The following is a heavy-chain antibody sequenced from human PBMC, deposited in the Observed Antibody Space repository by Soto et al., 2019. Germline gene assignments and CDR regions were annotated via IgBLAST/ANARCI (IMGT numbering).Heavy chain of an antibody. D-gene: IGHD5-18*01. CDR2: INHSGST. Sequence: SETLSLTCAVYGGSFSGYYWSWIRQPPGKGLEWIGEINHSGSTNYNPSLKSRVTISVDTSKNQFSLKLSSVTAADTAVYYCARVRYSYGLIGLDWFDPWGQGTLVTVS. CDR1: GGSFSGYY. CDR3: ARVRYSYGLIGLDWFDP. J-gene: IGHJ5*02. V-gene: IGHV4-34*01.